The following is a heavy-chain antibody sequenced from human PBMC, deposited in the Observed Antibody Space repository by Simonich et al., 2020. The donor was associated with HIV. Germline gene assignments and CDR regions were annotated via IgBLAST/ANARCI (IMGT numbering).Heavy chain of an antibody. CDR3: ARGQPYFDY. CDR2: VRTFGGDT. Sequence: QVQLVQSGAEVKKPGSSVKVSCKASGGTFNSHAISWVRQAPGQGLEWVGWVRTFGGDTKYSQNLQGRVTMTTDTSTTTVYMELRSLRSDDTAIYYCARGQPYFDYWGQGTLVTVSS. J-gene: IGHJ4*02. V-gene: IGHV1-18*04. CDR1: GGTFNSHA.